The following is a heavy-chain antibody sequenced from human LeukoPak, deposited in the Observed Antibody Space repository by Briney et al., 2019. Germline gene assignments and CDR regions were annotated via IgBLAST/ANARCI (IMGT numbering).Heavy chain of an antibody. Sequence: GGSLRLSCAASGFSFSSYWMSWVSQAPGKGLEWVANIKQDGREKYYVDSVKGRFTISRDNAKNSLYLQMNSLRAEDTAVYYCARGGISSSWKPDAFDIWGQGTMVTVSS. CDR2: IKQDGREK. V-gene: IGHV3-7*01. CDR1: GFSFSSYW. D-gene: IGHD6-13*01. CDR3: ARGGISSSWKPDAFDI. J-gene: IGHJ3*02.